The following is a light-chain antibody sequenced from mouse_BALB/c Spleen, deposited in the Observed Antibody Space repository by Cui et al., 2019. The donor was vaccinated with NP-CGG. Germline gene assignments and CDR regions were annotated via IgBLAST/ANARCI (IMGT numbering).Light chain of an antibody. J-gene: IGLJ1*01. V-gene: IGLV1*01. Sequence: QAVVTQEPALTTSPGETVTLTCRSSTGAVTTSNYANWVQEKPDHLFTGLIGGTNNRTPGVPSRFSGSLIGDRAALTITGAQTEDEAIYFFSLWYSNHWVFGGGTKLTVL. CDR1: TGAVTTSNY. CDR3: SLWYSNHWV. CDR2: GTN.